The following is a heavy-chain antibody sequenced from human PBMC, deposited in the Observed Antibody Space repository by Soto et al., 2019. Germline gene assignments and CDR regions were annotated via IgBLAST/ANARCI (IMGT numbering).Heavy chain of an antibody. D-gene: IGHD3-10*01. V-gene: IGHV1-2*02. J-gene: IGHJ5*02. CDR1: GYTFTGYY. CDR3: AREEGFRITMDRGRWFDP. Sequence: QIQLVQSGAEVKKPGASVKVSCRASGYTFTGYYLHWVRQAPGQGLEWMGWVNPISGDTNYAQKFQDRVIMTRDRSITPGHMELSRLRSDDTAVYYCAREEGFRITMDRGRWFDPWGKGTLVPVSS. CDR2: VNPISGDT.